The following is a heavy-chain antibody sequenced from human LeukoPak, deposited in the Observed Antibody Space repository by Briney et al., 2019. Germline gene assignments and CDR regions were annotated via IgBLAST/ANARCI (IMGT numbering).Heavy chain of an antibody. J-gene: IGHJ3*02. CDR2: IYYSGST. Sequence: SETLSLTCTVSGGSISSSSYYWSWIRQPPGKGLEWIGYIYYSGSTNYNPSLKSRVTISVDTSKNQFSLKLSSVTAADTAVYYCARARQFHYYDSAGAFDIWGQGTMVTVSS. V-gene: IGHV4-61*01. D-gene: IGHD3-22*01. CDR3: ARARQFHYYDSAGAFDI. CDR1: GGSISSSSYY.